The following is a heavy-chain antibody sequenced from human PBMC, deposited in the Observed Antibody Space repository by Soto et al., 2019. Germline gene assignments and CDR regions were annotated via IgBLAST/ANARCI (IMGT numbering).Heavy chain of an antibody. CDR3: ARSLITGIHYSGCWYYFYA. CDR1: GESFSGYI. Sequence: QVQLQQSGAGLLKPSETLSLTCAVYGESFSGYIWTWIRQTPGKGLQWIGQINHSGSAYYNPSLKSRVTISVLTSDSQFSLDPSSVTAADTAVYYCARSLITGIHYSGCWYYFYAWGQGTQVTVSS. CDR2: INHSGSA. V-gene: IGHV4-34*01. D-gene: IGHD2-15*01. J-gene: IGHJ4*02.